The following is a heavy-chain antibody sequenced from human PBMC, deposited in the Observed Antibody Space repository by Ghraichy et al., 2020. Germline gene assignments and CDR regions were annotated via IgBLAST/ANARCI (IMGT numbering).Heavy chain of an antibody. CDR3: ASINSYGSAHWFDP. V-gene: IGHV4-59*08. J-gene: IGHJ5*02. CDR1: GGSISSYY. CDR2: IYYSGST. Sequence: SETLSLTCTVSGGSISSYYWSWIRQPPGKGLEWIGYIYYSGSTNYNPSLKSRVTISVDTSKNQFSLKLSSVTAADTAVYYCASINSYGSAHWFDPWGQGTLVTVSS. D-gene: IGHD5-18*01.